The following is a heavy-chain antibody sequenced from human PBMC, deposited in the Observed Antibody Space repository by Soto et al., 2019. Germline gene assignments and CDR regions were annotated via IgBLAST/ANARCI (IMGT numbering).Heavy chain of an antibody. CDR2: IYYRGST. J-gene: IGHJ5*02. V-gene: IGHV4-59*08. CDR1: DGSISYYY. Sequence: QVQLQESGPGLVKPSETLSLTCTVSDGSISYYYWSWIRQPPGKGLEWIGYIYYRGSTNYDPSLKSQATISVDTSKNQFALKLISVTAADTAVYYCARQGLGADWFDPWGQGTLVTVSS. D-gene: IGHD3-10*01. CDR3: ARQGLGADWFDP.